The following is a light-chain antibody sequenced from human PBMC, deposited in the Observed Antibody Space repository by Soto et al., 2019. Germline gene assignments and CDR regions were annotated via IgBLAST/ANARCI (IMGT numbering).Light chain of an antibody. J-gene: IGKJ3*01. CDR2: GTS. V-gene: IGKV3-20*01. CDR3: QQYGSSLFT. CDR1: QSVSSKY. Sequence: EIVLTQSPGTLSLSPGERATLSCRASQSVSSKYLARYQQKPGQAPRVLLYGTSIRASGVPERFSGGGSGTDFTLTITRLEPEDFAVYYCQQYGSSLFTFGPGTKVDFK.